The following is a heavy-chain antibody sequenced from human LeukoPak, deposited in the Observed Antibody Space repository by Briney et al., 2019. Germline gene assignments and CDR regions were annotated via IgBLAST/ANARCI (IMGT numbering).Heavy chain of an antibody. Sequence: GGSLRLSCAASGFTFSSYAMSWVRPAPGKGLECVSAISGSGGSTYYADSVKGRFTISRDNSKNTLYLQMNSLRAEDAAVDYCAKDQGGDFYYFDYWGQGTLVTVSS. CDR3: AKDQGGDFYYFDY. D-gene: IGHD2-21*02. J-gene: IGHJ4*02. V-gene: IGHV3-23*01. CDR1: GFTFSSYA. CDR2: ISGSGGST.